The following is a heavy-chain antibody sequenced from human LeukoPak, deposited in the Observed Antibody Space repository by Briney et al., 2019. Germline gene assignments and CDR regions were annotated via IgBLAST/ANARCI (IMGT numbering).Heavy chain of an antibody. CDR3: ARDSAPATGLSLDY. V-gene: IGHV1-2*02. Sequence: ASVKVSCKASGYTFIDFYVHWFRQAPGQGLEWVGEVNNNNGGTKYAQKFQGRVTLTRDTSIRTAYLELSGLRSDDTAVYYCARDSAPATGLSLDYWGQGTPVTVSS. J-gene: IGHJ4*02. D-gene: IGHD2-2*01. CDR2: VNNNNGGT. CDR1: GYTFIDFY.